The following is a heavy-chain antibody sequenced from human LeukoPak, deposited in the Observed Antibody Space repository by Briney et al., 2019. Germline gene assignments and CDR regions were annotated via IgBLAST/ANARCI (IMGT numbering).Heavy chain of an antibody. D-gene: IGHD6-13*01. CDR3: ARVGGSSWSFDY. V-gene: IGHV3-30*04. Sequence: GGSLRLSCAASGFTFSSYAMPWVRQAPGKGLEWVAVISYDGSNKYYADSVKGRFTISRDNSKNTLYLQMNSLRAEDTAVYYCARVGGSSWSFDYWGQGTLVTVSS. J-gene: IGHJ4*02. CDR1: GFTFSSYA. CDR2: ISYDGSNK.